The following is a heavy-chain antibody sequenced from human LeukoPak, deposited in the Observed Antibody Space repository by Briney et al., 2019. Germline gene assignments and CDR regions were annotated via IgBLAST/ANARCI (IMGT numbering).Heavy chain of an antibody. CDR2: IYSGGST. CDR1: GFTVSSNY. D-gene: IGHD1-26*01. Sequence: GGSLRLSCAASGFTVSSNYMSWVRQAPGKGLEWVSVIYSGGSTYYADSVKGRFTISRDNSKNTLYLQRNSLRAEDTAVYYCARALSGSYCYFDYWGQGTLVTVSS. J-gene: IGHJ4*02. V-gene: IGHV3-66*01. CDR3: ARALSGSYCYFDY.